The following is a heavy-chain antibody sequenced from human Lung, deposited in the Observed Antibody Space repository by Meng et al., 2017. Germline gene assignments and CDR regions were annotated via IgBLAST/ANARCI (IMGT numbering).Heavy chain of an antibody. J-gene: IGHJ4*02. CDR3: ARGGVTTDD. Sequence: RLLSSVGGFVPPGARLSLSCAASGFTFSTHWMHWVRQAPGKGLEWVSRITGDGSSTIYADSVQGRFTMSRDNAKNTLSLQMNSLRAEDTAVYYCARGGVTTDDWGQGTLVTVSS. CDR2: ITGDGSST. V-gene: IGHV3-74*01. CDR1: GFTFSTHW. D-gene: IGHD4-17*01.